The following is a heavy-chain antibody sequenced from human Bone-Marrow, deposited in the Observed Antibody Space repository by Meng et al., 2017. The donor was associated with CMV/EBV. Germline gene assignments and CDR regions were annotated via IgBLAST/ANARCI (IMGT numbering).Heavy chain of an antibody. CDR1: GFTLSSYW. CDR3: ARDPPDQRITMVRGVIWGMDV. Sequence: GESLKISCAASGFTLSSYWMHWVRQAPGKGLVWVSRINSDGSSTSYADSVKGRFTISRDNAKNTLYLQMNSLRAEDTAVYYCARDPPDQRITMVRGVIWGMDVWGQGNTVTVSS. CDR2: INSDGSST. V-gene: IGHV3-74*01. J-gene: IGHJ6*02. D-gene: IGHD3-10*01.